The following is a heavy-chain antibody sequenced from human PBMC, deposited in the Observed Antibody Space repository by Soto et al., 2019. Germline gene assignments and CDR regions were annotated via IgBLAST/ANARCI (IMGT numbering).Heavy chain of an antibody. J-gene: IGHJ3*02. CDR3: ARIEPGGVTGFDI. Sequence: LSQTLSLTCAISGDSVSSNTAAWNWIRQSPSRGLEWLGRTYYRSRWYNDYAISVKSRMTINPGTSQNQFSLQLNSVTPEDTAMYYCARIEPGGVTGFDIRGQGTMVTVSS. D-gene: IGHD2-8*02. CDR1: GDSVSSNTAA. CDR2: TYYRSRWYN. V-gene: IGHV6-1*01.